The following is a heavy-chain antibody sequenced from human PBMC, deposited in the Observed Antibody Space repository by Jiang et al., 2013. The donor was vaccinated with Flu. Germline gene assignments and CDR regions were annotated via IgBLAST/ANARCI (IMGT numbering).Heavy chain of an antibody. CDR3: ARELRGYSGYDYAADY. D-gene: IGHD5-12*01. J-gene: IGHJ4*02. V-gene: IGHV4-61*02. Sequence: NPSLKSRVTIPVDTSKNQFSLKLSSVTAADTAVYYCARELRGYSGYDYAADYWGQGNPGHRLL.